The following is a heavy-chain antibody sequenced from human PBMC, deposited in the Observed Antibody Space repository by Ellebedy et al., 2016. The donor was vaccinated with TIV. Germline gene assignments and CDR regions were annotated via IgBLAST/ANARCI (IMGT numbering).Heavy chain of an antibody. J-gene: IGHJ4*02. CDR2: LSVYNGNT. CDR1: GYTSTSYG. D-gene: IGHD1-1*01. CDR3: ARVGYNWNDGVDY. V-gene: IGHV1-18*04. Sequence: AASVKVSCKASGYTSTSYGISWARQAPGQGLEWMGWLSVYNGNTNYAEKFQGRFTMTKDTSTSTAYMELRSLRSDDTAVYYCARVGYNWNDGVDYWGQGTLVTVSS.